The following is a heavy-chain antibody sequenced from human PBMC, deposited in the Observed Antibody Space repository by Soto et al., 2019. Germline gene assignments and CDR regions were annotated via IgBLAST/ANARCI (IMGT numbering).Heavy chain of an antibody. J-gene: IGHJ5*02. CDR3: AKSGAASVVAAPQTWFDP. Sequence: EVQLLESGGGLVQPGGSLRLSCAASGCTFSSYAMSWVRQAPGKGLEWVSAISGSGGSTYYADSVKGRFTISRDNSKNTLYLQMNSLRAEDTAVYYCAKSGAASVVAAPQTWFDPWGQGTLVTVSS. CDR1: GCTFSSYA. D-gene: IGHD2-15*01. V-gene: IGHV3-23*01. CDR2: ISGSGGST.